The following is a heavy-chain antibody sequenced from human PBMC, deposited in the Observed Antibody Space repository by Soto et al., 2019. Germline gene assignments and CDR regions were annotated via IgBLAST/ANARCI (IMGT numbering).Heavy chain of an antibody. D-gene: IGHD3-22*01. CDR2: ISSSGSTI. CDR1: GFTFSDYY. CDR3: ARFRGGGYYNF. V-gene: IGHV3-11*01. J-gene: IGHJ4*02. Sequence: QVQLVESGGGLVKPGGSLRLSCAASGFTFSDYYMSWIRQAPGGGLEWVSDISSSGSTIHYTDSVKGRFTISRDNTKNSLDLQMNTLRAEDTAVYYCARFRGGGYYNFWGQGTLVTVSS.